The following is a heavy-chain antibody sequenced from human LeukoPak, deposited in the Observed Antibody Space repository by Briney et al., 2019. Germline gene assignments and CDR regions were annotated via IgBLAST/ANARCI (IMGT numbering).Heavy chain of an antibody. CDR1: GGSFSGYY. CDR3: ARGRAYDGFWSGYSLYYYYGMDV. J-gene: IGHJ6*02. CDR2: INHSGST. Sequence: PSETLSLTCAVYGGSFSGYYWSWIRQPPGKGLEWIGEINHSGSTNYNPSLKSRVTISVDTSKNQFSLKLSSVTAADTAVYYCARGRAYDGFWSGYSLYYYYGMDVWGQGTTVTVSS. V-gene: IGHV4-34*01. D-gene: IGHD3-3*01.